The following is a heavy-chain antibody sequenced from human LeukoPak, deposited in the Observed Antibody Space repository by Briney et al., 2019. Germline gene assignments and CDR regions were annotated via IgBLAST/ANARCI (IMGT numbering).Heavy chain of an antibody. CDR1: GFTFSSYS. V-gene: IGHV3-21*01. CDR3: ASGVSYGSGSYFNWFDP. CDR2: ISSSSSYI. J-gene: IGHJ5*02. Sequence: GGSLRLSCAASGFTFSSYSMNWVRQAPGKGLEWVSSISSSSSYIYYADSVKGRFTISRDNAKNSLYLQMNSLRAEDTAVYYCASGVSYGSGSYFNWFDPWGQGTLVTVSS. D-gene: IGHD3-10*01.